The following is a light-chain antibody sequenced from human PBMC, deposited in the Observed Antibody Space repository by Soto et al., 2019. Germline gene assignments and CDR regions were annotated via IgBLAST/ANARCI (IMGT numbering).Light chain of an antibody. J-gene: IGLJ1*01. CDR2: NDD. Sequence: QSVLAQPPSASGTPGQRVTISCSGSTSNVGSNLASWYQQLPGSAPKLLIYNDDERPSGVSDRVSGSKSGTSASLGISGLRSEDEADYYCAAWDDILNGYVFGGGTKLTVL. CDR1: TSNVGSNL. V-gene: IGLV1-47*02. CDR3: AAWDDILNGYV.